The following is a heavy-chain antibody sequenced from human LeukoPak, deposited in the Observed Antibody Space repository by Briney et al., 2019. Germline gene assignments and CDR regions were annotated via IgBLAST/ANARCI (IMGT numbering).Heavy chain of an antibody. V-gene: IGHV3-30-3*01. Sequence: PGGSLRLSCAASGFTFSSYAMHWVRQAPGKGLEWVAVISYDGSNKYYADSVKGRFTISRDNSKNTLYLQMNSLRAEDTAVYYCARDGHYVVRGVIYFDYWGQGTLVTVSS. D-gene: IGHD3-10*01. J-gene: IGHJ4*02. CDR1: GFTFSSYA. CDR3: ARDGHYVVRGVIYFDY. CDR2: ISYDGSNK.